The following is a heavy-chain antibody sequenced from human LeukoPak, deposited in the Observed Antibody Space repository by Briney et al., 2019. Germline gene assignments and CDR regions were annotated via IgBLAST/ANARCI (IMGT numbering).Heavy chain of an antibody. J-gene: IGHJ4*02. D-gene: IGHD6-13*01. CDR1: GFTFSSYA. CDR2: ISGSGGNT. Sequence: GGSLRLSCAASGFTFSSYAMSWVRQAPGKGPEWVSAISGSGGNTYYADSVKGRFTISRDNSKNTLYLQMNSLRAEDTAVYYCAKSIAAAGPKDYWGQGTLVTVSS. CDR3: AKSIAAAGPKDY. V-gene: IGHV3-23*01.